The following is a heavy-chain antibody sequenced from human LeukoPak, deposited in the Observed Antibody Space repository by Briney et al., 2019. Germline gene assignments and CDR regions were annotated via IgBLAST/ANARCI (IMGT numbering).Heavy chain of an antibody. CDR3: ARAAKPGWYYFDY. V-gene: IGHV3-72*01. J-gene: IGHJ4*02. D-gene: IGHD2-15*01. CDR1: GFTFSDHY. Sequence: PGGSLRLSCAASGFTFSDHYMDWVRQAPGKGLEWAGRTRNKANSYTTEYAASVKGRFTISRDDSKNSLYLQMNSLKTEDTAVYYCARAAKPGWYYFDYWGQGTLVTVSS. CDR2: TRNKANSYTT.